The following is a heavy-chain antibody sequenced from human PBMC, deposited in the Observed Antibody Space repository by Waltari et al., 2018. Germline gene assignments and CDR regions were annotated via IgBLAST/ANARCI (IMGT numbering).Heavy chain of an antibody. Sequence: EVQVLESGGDLVQPGGSLRLSCAASGFGFSTYGLRWVRQGPGKGLEWVSGIHNDGSRTYYVDSVKSRFTISRDNSKNTMSLQMNSLRAEDTAIYYCVKGIWTSAASYYAGLDVWGQGTTVTVSS. CDR1: GFGFSTYG. J-gene: IGHJ6*02. V-gene: IGHV3-23*03. D-gene: IGHD3-22*01. CDR2: IHNDGSRT. CDR3: VKGIWTSAASYYAGLDV.